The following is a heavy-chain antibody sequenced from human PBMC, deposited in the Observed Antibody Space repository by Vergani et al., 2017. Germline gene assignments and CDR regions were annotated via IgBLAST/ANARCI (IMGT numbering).Heavy chain of an antibody. Sequence: QVQLVESGGGVVQPGRSLRLSCAASGFTFSSYGMHWVRQAPGKGLEWVAVISYDGSNKYYADSVKGRFTISRDNSKNTLYLQMNSLRAEDTAVYYCARSPARGSSSWYSWFDPWGQGTLVTVSS. V-gene: IGHV3-30*03. CDR2: ISYDGSNK. J-gene: IGHJ5*02. D-gene: IGHD6-13*01. CDR1: GFTFSSYG. CDR3: ARSPARGSSSWYSWFDP.